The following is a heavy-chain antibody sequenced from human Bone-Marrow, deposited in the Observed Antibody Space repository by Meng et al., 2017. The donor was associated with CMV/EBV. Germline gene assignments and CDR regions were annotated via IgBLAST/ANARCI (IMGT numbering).Heavy chain of an antibody. CDR1: GFTFSSYW. Sequence: GESLKISCAASGFTFSSYWMHWVRQAPGKGLVWVSRINSDGSSTSYADSAKGRFTISRDNAKNTLYLQMNSLRAEDTAVYYCARGGIVGARNYYGMDVWGQGTTVTVSS. V-gene: IGHV3-74*01. D-gene: IGHD1-26*01. J-gene: IGHJ6*02. CDR3: ARGGIVGARNYYGMDV. CDR2: INSDGSST.